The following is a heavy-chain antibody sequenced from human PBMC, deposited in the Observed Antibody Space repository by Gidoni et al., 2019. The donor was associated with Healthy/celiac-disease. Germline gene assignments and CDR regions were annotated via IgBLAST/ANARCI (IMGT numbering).Heavy chain of an antibody. D-gene: IGHD4-17*01. CDR1: GGSISSYY. CDR2: IYYSGST. Sequence: QVQLQESGPGLVKPSETLSLTCTVSGGSISSYYWSWIRQPPGKGLEWIGYIYYSGSTNYNPSLKSRVTISVDTSKNQFSLKLSSVTAADTAVYYGARGQGDYHFDYWGQGTLVTVSS. V-gene: IGHV4-59*01. CDR3: ARGQGDYHFDY. J-gene: IGHJ4*02.